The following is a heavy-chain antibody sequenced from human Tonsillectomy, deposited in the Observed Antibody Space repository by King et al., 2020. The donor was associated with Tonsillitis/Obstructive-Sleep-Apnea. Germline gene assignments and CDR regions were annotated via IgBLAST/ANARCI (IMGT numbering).Heavy chain of an antibody. CDR3: AKGGDFWSCYYNFNYFDP. CDR2: ISGSGGTS. Sequence: VQLVESGGGLVRPGGSLRLSCAASGFTFSSSAMSWARQAPGKGLEWVSSISGSGGTSYYADSVKGRFTISRDNSKDTLYLQMNSLRAEDTAVYYCAKGGDFWSCYYNFNYFDPWGQGTLVTVS. CDR1: GFTFSSSA. J-gene: IGHJ5*02. V-gene: IGHV3-23*04. D-gene: IGHD3-3*01.